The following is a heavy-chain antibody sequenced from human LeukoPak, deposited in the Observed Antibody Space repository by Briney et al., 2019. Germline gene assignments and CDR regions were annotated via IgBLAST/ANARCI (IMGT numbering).Heavy chain of an antibody. V-gene: IGHV3-11*01. CDR3: ARAAYNWN. CDR2: IDPSGTAI. Sequence: PGGSLRLSCAASGFTLRDYVMRWVRQAPGKGLEWVAYIDPSGTAIFYADSVKGRFTISRDNGKNSLYLQLRSLRADDTAIYYCARAAYNWNWGQGTLVTVSS. J-gene: IGHJ4*02. CDR1: GFTLRDYV. D-gene: IGHD1-20*01.